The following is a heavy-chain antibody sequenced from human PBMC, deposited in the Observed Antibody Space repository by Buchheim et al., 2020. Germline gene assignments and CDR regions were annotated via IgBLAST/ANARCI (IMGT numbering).Heavy chain of an antibody. CDR1: GFTFSSYS. CDR2: IRSSIGTI. Sequence: EVQLVESGGGLVQPGGSLRLSCAASGFTFSSYSMNWVRQAPGKGLEWVSYIRSSIGTIYYADSVKGRFTISIENAKNSLSLQMNSLRDEDTAVYYCARDLIGDPDYYDSSGYYLPDYWGQGTL. CDR3: ARDLIGDPDYYDSSGYYLPDY. V-gene: IGHV3-48*02. J-gene: IGHJ4*02. D-gene: IGHD3-22*01.